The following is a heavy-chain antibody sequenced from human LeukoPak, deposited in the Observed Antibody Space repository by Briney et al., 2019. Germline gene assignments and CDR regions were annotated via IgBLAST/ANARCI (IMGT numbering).Heavy chain of an antibody. D-gene: IGHD3-22*01. CDR1: GGSISSYY. Sequence: PSETLSLTCTVSGGSISSYYWSWIRPPPGKGLEWIGHIYYSGSTNYNPSLKSRVTISVDTSKNQFSLKLSSVTAADTAVYYCARENYDSSGYYYRFDYWGQGTLVTVSS. CDR3: ARENYDSSGYYYRFDY. J-gene: IGHJ4*02. V-gene: IGHV4-59*01. CDR2: IYYSGST.